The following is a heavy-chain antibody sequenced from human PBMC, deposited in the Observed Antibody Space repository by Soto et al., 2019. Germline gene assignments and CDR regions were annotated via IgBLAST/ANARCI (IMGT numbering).Heavy chain of an antibody. J-gene: IGHJ6*02. CDR1: GFTFEDYA. CDR2: INWNGGST. CDR3: ARGIAGAGTNAYYYYGMDV. Sequence: EVQLVESGGGVVRPGGSLRLSCAASGFTFEDYAMTWVRQLPGKGLEWVAAINWNGGSTGYADSVKGRFTISRDNGKNSLYLQMKSLRAEDTALYYCARGIAGAGTNAYYYYGMDVWGQGTTVTVSS. D-gene: IGHD6-13*01. V-gene: IGHV3-20*04.